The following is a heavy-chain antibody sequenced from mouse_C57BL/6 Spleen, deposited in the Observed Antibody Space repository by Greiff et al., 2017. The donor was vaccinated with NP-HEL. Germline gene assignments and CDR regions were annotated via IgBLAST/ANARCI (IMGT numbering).Heavy chain of an antibody. V-gene: IGHV1-69*01. CDR2: IDPSDSYT. J-gene: IGHJ1*03. CDR3: ARGSKGYFDV. Sequence: QVQLQQSGAELVMPGASVKLSCKASGYTFTSYWMHWVKQRPGQGLEWIGEIDPSDSYTNYNQKFKGKSTLTVDKSSSTAYMERSSLISEDSAVYYSARGSKGYFDVWGTGTTVTVSS. D-gene: IGHD1-1*01. CDR1: GYTFTSYW.